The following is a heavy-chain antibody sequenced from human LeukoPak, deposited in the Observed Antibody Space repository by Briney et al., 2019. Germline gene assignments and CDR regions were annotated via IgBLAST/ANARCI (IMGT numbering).Heavy chain of an antibody. CDR3: AREGALTVTKDAFDI. J-gene: IGHJ3*02. D-gene: IGHD4-17*01. CDR1: GFIFSSHG. V-gene: IGHV3-74*01. Sequence: GGSLRLSCAASGFIFSSHGMNWVRQAPGKGLVWVSRINSDGINTSYADSVKGRFTISRDNAKNSLYLQMNSLRAEDTAVYFCAREGALTVTKDAFDIWGQGTMVTVSS. CDR2: INSDGINT.